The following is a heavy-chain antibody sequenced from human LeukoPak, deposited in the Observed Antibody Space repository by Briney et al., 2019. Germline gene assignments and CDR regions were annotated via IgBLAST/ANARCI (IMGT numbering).Heavy chain of an antibody. J-gene: IGHJ4*02. CDR2: IYYSGST. V-gene: IGHV4-59*12. CDR1: GGSISSYY. CDR3: ARADYDYVWGSYRSPYDY. Sequence: KPSETLSLTCTVSGGSISSYYWSWIRRPPGKGLEWIGYIYYSGSTNYNPSLKSRVTISVDTSKNQFSLKLSSVTAADTAVYYCARADYDYVWGSYRSPYDYWGQGTPVTVSS. D-gene: IGHD3-16*02.